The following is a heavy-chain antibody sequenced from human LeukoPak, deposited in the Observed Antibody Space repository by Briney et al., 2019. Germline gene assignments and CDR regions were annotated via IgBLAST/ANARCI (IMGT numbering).Heavy chain of an antibody. J-gene: IGHJ5*02. D-gene: IGHD5-18*01. CDR3: ARDRFHTAMDA. CDR2: ISAYNGNT. Sequence: ASVKVSCKASGYTFTSYGISWVRQAPGQGLEWMGWISAYNGNTNYAQKLQGRVTMTTDTSTSTDYMELRSLRSDDTAVYYCARDRFHTAMDAWGQGTLVTVSS. V-gene: IGHV1-18*01. CDR1: GYTFTSYG.